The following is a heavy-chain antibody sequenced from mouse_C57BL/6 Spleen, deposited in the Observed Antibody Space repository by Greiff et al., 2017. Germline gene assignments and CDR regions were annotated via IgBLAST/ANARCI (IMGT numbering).Heavy chain of an antibody. CDR1: GYTFTSYW. J-gene: IGHJ2*01. CDR2: IDPSDSYT. V-gene: IGHV1-69*01. CDR3: ARSVDY. Sequence: QVQLKQPGAELVMPGASVKLSCKASGYTFTSYWMHWVKQRPGQGLEWIGEIDPSDSYTNYNQKFKGKSTLTVDKSSSTAYMQLSSLTSEDSAVYYCARSVDYWGQGTTLTVSS.